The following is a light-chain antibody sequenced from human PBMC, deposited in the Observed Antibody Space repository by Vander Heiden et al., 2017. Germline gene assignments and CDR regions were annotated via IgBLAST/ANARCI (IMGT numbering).Light chain of an antibody. CDR3: QQYNNWPPHT. CDR1: PSVSSN. J-gene: IGKJ2*01. CDR2: GAS. Sequence: IVMTQSPATLSVSPGERATLSCRASPSVSSNLAWYQQKPGQAPRLLIYGASTRATGIPARFSGSGSGTEFTLTISSRQSEDFAVYYCQQYNNWPPHTFGQGTKLEIK. V-gene: IGKV3-15*01.